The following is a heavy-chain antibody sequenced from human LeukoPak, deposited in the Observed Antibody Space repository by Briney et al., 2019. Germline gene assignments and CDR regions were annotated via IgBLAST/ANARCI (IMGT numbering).Heavy chain of an antibody. J-gene: IGHJ6*03. D-gene: IGHD3-16*01. CDR1: GYSISSGYY. Sequence: SETLSLTCTVSGYSISSGYYWGWIRQPPGKGLEWIGEINHSGSTNYNPSLKSRVTISVDTSKNQFSLKLSSVTAADTAVYYCARGTRGWRSYMDVWGKGTTVTVSS. V-gene: IGHV4-38-2*02. CDR3: ARGTRGWRSYMDV. CDR2: INHSGST.